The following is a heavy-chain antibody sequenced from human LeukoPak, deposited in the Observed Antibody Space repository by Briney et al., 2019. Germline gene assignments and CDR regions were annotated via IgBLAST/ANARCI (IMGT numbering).Heavy chain of an antibody. D-gene: IGHD2-2*01. Sequence: SETLSLTCTVSGGSSSSSRYYWGWIRQPPGKGLEWIGSIYYSGSTYYTPSLKSPVTISVDTSKNQFSLKLSSVTAADTAVYYCARHPYQLLWLSWFDPWGQGTLVTVSS. J-gene: IGHJ5*02. CDR3: ARHPYQLLWLSWFDP. V-gene: IGHV4-39*01. CDR1: GGSSSSSRYY. CDR2: IYYSGST.